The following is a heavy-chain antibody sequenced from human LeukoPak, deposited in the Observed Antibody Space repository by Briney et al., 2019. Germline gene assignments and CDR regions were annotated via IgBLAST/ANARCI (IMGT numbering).Heavy chain of an antibody. CDR2: IDPNSGGT. CDR3: ARDPSRYYGSGSYYSFMDV. Sequence: ALVKVSCKASGYTFTGYYIHWVRQAPGQGLEWMGWIDPNSGGTIYAQKFQGRVTMTRDTSISTAYMELSRLRSDDTAVYYCARDPSRYYGSGSYYSFMDVWGQGTTVTVSS. CDR1: GYTFTGYY. J-gene: IGHJ6*02. D-gene: IGHD3-10*01. V-gene: IGHV1-2*02.